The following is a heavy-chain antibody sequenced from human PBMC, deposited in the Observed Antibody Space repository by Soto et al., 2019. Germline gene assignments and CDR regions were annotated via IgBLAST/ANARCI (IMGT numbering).Heavy chain of an antibody. D-gene: IGHD1-26*01. Sequence: GGSLRLSCAASGFTFSSYAMSWVRQAPGKGLEWVSAISGSGGSTYYADSVKGRFTISRDNSKSTLYLQMNSLRAEDTAVYYCSHAYPPSYSNAFDIWGQGTMVTVSS. J-gene: IGHJ3*02. V-gene: IGHV3-23*01. CDR1: GFTFSSYA. CDR3: SHAYPPSYSNAFDI. CDR2: ISGSGGST.